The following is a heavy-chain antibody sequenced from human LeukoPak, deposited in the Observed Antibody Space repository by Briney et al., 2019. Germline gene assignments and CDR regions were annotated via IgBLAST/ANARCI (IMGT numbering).Heavy chain of an antibody. J-gene: IGHJ6*02. CDR1: GLTFRSYW. CDR2: IKQGGSEK. D-gene: IGHD3-3*01. CDR3: ARDYDFWSGYSYYYGMDV. V-gene: IGHV3-7*01. Sequence: GGPLRLSCAASGLTFRSYWMSGVRQPPGKGREWVANIKQGGSEKYYVDSVKGRFTISRDNAKNSLYLQMNSLRAEDTAVYYCARDYDFWSGYSYYYGMDVWGQGTTVTVSS.